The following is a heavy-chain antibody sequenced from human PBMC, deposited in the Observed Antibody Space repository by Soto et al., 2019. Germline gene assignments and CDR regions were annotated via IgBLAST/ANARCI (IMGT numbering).Heavy chain of an antibody. J-gene: IGHJ5*02. CDR1: GYTFNTYA. D-gene: IGHD3-16*01. V-gene: IGHV1-3*05. CDR3: ARDRGGSTGWFDP. Sequence: QVQLVQSGAEEKKPGASVKVSCKASGYTFNTYALHWVRQAPGQRLEWMGWINAANGDTKYSQKFQGRVTLTTDTSASTAYMELSGLRSEDTALCYCARDRGGSTGWFDPWGQGTLVTVSS. CDR2: INAANGDT.